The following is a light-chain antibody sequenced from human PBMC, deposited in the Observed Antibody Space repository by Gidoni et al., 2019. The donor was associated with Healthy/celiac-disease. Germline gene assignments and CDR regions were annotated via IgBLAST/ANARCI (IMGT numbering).Light chain of an antibody. Sequence: QSALTQPASVSGSPGQSITLSCTGTSNDVGGYDYVSWYQPHPGKAPKLMIYEVTNRPSGVSNRFSGFKSGNTASLTISGLQAEDEADYYCSSYTSSSTVVFGGGTKLTVL. CDR2: EVT. CDR1: SNDVGGYDY. CDR3: SSYTSSSTVV. J-gene: IGLJ2*01. V-gene: IGLV2-14*01.